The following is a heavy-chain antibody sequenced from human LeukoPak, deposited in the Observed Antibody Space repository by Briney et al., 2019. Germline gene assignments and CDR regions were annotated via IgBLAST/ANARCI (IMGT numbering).Heavy chain of an antibody. J-gene: IGHJ4*02. CDR2: IYYSGST. Sequence: SETLSLTCTVSGGSISSSSYYWGWIRQPQGKGLEWIGSIYYSGSTYYNPSLKSRVTISVDTSKNQFSLKLSSVTAADTAVYYCASRGYSYGYGQFDYWGQGTLVTVSS. CDR3: ASRGYSYGYGQFDY. V-gene: IGHV4-39*07. D-gene: IGHD5-18*01. CDR1: GGSISSSSYY.